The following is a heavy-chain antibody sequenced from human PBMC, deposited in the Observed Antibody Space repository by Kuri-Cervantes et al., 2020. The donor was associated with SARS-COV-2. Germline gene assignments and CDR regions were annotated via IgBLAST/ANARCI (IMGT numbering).Heavy chain of an antibody. J-gene: IGHJ4*02. Sequence: ASVKVSCKASGYTFTSYYMHWVRQAPGQGLEWMGIINPSGGSTSYAQKFQGRVTITADESTSTAYMELSSLRSEDTAVYYCARIPYGDSPNLYYFDYWGQGTLVTVSS. V-gene: IGHV1-46*01. CDR2: INPSGGST. D-gene: IGHD4-17*01. CDR3: ARIPYGDSPNLYYFDY. CDR1: GYTFTSYY.